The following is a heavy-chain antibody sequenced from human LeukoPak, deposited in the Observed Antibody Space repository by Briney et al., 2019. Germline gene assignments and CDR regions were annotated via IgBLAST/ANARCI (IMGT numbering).Heavy chain of an antibody. CDR2: ISGSGGST. D-gene: IGHD3-9*01. J-gene: IGHJ4*02. V-gene: IGHV3-23*01. Sequence: GGSLRLSCVVSGLTVSTNYMSWVRQAPGKGLEWVSAISGSGGSTYYADSVKGRFTISRDNSKNTLYLQMNSLRAEDTAVYYCAKVNHDILTGYDYWGQGTLVTVSS. CDR1: GLTVSTNY. CDR3: AKVNHDILTGYDY.